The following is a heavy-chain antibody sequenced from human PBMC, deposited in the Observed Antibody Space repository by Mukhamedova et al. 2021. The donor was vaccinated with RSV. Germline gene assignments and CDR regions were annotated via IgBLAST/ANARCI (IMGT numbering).Heavy chain of an antibody. J-gene: IGHJ4*02. Sequence: TYYNPSLKSRVTISVDTSKNQFSLKLSSVTAADTAVHYCARVYDYVDFDYWGQGTLVTVSS. CDR3: ARVYDYVDFDY. D-gene: IGHD4-17*01. V-gene: IGHV4-30-2*05. CDR2: T.